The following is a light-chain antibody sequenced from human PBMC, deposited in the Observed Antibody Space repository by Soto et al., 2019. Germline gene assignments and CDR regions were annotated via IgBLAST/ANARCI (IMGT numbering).Light chain of an antibody. Sequence: DIQMTQFPSTLSASVGDRVTITCRASQSIRSWLAWYQQKPGKAPKLLIYDGSSLQSGVPSGFSGSGSGTEFTLSINSLQPAEFATYYCQQYSAYPYTFGQGTKVETK. CDR3: QQYSAYPYT. CDR2: DGS. CDR1: QSIRSW. J-gene: IGKJ2*01. V-gene: IGKV1-5*01.